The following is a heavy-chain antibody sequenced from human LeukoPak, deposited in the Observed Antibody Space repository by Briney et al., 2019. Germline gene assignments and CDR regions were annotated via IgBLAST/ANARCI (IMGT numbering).Heavy chain of an antibody. V-gene: IGHV4-30-2*01. CDR1: GGSISSGGYY. J-gene: IGHJ5*02. D-gene: IGHD2-15*01. CDR3: ARVTGYSGGSSAFDP. CDR2: IYHSGST. Sequence: SETLSLTCTVSGGSISSGGYYWSWIRQPPGKGLEWIGYIYHSGSTYYNPSLKSRVTISVDRSKNQFSLKLSSVTAADTAVYYCARVTGYSGGSSAFDPWGQGTLVTVSS.